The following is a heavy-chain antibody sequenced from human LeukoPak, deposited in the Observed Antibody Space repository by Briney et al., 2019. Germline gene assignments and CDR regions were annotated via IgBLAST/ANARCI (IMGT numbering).Heavy chain of an antibody. CDR1: GFTFSSDG. Sequence: GGSLRLSCAASGFTFSSDGMTWVRQAPGKGLEWVSAISGSGGSTYYADSVKGRFTISRDNSKNTLYLQMNSLRAEDTAVYYCAKAPFYYYGSGSYLDYWGQGTLVTVSS. V-gene: IGHV3-23*01. CDR3: AKAPFYYYGSGSYLDY. J-gene: IGHJ4*02. D-gene: IGHD3-10*01. CDR2: ISGSGGST.